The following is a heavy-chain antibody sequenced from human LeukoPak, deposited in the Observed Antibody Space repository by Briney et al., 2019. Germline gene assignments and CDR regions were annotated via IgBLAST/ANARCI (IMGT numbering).Heavy chain of an antibody. CDR1: GFMFSSNW. CDR2: IKEDGTET. CDR3: AKEGRSLQTY. J-gene: IGHJ4*02. V-gene: IGHV3-7*03. D-gene: IGHD5-24*01. Sequence: GGSLRLSCAASGFMFSSNWMSWVRLAPGKGLEWVANIKEDGTETYYVDSVKGRFTISRDNAKNSLYMQMNSLRVEDTAVYYCAKEGRSLQTYWGQGTLVTVSS.